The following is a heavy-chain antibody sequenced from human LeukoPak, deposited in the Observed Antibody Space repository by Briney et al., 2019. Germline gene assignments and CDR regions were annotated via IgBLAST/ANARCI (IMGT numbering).Heavy chain of an antibody. CDR1: AFIFNNAW. V-gene: IGHV3-15*01. CDR3: TRMYYDFWSGSSAWFDY. CDR2: IKSKTDGGTT. J-gene: IGHJ4*02. Sequence: GGSLRLSCATSAFIFNNAWMSWVRQAPGKGLEWVGRIKSKTDGGTTDYAAPVKGRFTISRDDSKNTLYLQMNSLKTEDTAVYYCTRMYYDFWSGSSAWFDYWGQGTLVTVSS. D-gene: IGHD3-3*01.